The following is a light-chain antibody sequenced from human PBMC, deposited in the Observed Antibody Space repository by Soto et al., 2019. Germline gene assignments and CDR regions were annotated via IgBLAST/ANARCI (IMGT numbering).Light chain of an antibody. J-gene: IGKJ1*01. CDR3: QQYNNWPGT. CDR2: GAS. Sequence: EIVMTQSPATLSVSPGERATLSCRASQSVRSNSAWYQQKPGQAPRLLIYGASTRATGIPARFSGSGSGTEFTLTISSLQSEDFAVYYCQQYNNWPGTFGQGTKVEIK. V-gene: IGKV3-15*01. CDR1: QSVRSN.